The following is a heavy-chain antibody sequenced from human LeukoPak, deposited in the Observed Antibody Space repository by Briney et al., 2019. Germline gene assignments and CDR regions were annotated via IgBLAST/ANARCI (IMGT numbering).Heavy chain of an antibody. D-gene: IGHD3-16*02. J-gene: IGHJ4*02. CDR1: GGTFSSYT. CDR2: IIPILGIA. Sequence: SVKVSCKASGGTFSSYTISWVRQAPGQGLDWMGRIIPILGIANYAQKFQGRVTITADKATGTACMELSSLRSEDTAVYYCARDSHESMITFGGVIATWGQGTLVTVSS. V-gene: IGHV1-69*04. CDR3: ARDSHESMITFGGVIAT.